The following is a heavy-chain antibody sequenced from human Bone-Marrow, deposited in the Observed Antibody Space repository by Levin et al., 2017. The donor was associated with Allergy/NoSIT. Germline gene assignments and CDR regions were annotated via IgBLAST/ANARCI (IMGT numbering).Heavy chain of an antibody. CDR2: ISSNGGST. CDR3: VKDSTLCSGGSCSEYFQH. V-gene: IGHV3-64D*06. CDR1: GFTFSSYA. J-gene: IGHJ1*01. Sequence: PGGSLRLSCSASGFTFSSYAMHWVRQAPGKGLEYVSAISSNGGSTYYADSVKGRFTISRDNSKNTLYLQMSSLRAEDTAVYYCVKDSTLCSGGSCSEYFQHWGQGTLVTVSS. D-gene: IGHD2-15*01.